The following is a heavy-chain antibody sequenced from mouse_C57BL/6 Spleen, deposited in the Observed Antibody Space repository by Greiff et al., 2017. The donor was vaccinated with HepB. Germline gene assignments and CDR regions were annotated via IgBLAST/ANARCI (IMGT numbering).Heavy chain of an antibody. D-gene: IGHD3-2*02. CDR2: IDPSDSYT. V-gene: IGHV1-59*01. CDR3: ARRGDSSGYDFDY. J-gene: IGHJ2*01. Sequence: QVQLQQPGAELVRPGTSVKLSCKASGYTFTSYWMHWVKQRPGQGLEWIGVIDPSDSYTNYNQKFKGKASLTVDTSSSTAYMQLSSLTSEDSAVYYCARRGDSSGYDFDYWGQGTTLTVSS. CDR1: GYTFTSYW.